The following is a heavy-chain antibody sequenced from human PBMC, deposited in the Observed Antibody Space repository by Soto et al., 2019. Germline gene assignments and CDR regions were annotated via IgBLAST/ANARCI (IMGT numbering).Heavy chain of an antibody. CDR3: ARETIYSYGPLDV. Sequence: GGSLRLSCAVSGFTVSSKYMSWVRQAPGKGLEWVSVIYSGGSTDYADSVKGRFTISRDNSKNTLYLQMHSLRAEDTAVYYCARETIYSYGPLDVWGKGTTVTVSS. V-gene: IGHV3-66*01. CDR1: GFTVSSKY. D-gene: IGHD5-18*01. CDR2: IYSGGST. J-gene: IGHJ6*04.